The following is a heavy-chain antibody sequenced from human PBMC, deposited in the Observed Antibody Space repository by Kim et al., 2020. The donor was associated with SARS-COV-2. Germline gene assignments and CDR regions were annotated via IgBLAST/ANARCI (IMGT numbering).Heavy chain of an antibody. D-gene: IGHD1-26*01. Sequence: ANYERKFQGRVTITADESTRTAYMELSSLRSEDTAVYYWARGWDYGMDVWGQGTTVTVSS. J-gene: IGHJ6*02. V-gene: IGHV1-69*01. CDR2: A. CDR3: ARGWDYGMDV.